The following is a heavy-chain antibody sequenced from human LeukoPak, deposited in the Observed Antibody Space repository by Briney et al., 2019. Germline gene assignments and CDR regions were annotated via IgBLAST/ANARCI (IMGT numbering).Heavy chain of an antibody. D-gene: IGHD6-13*01. CDR3: AKDLLSGYSSSWYDPLDAFDI. V-gene: IGHV3-23*01. J-gene: IGHJ3*02. CDR2: ISGSGGFT. Sequence: GGSLRLSCAASGFTFSSYAMNWVRQAPGKGLEWVSAISGSGGFTYYADSVKGRFTISRDNSKNTLYLQMNSLRADDTAVYYCAKDLLSGYSSSWYDPLDAFDIWGQGTMVTVSS. CDR1: GFTFSSYA.